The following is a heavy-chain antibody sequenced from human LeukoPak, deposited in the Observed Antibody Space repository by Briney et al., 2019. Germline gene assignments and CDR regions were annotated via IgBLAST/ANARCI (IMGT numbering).Heavy chain of an antibody. Sequence: ASVKVSCKASGYTFTSYGISWVRQAPGQGLEWMGWISAYSGGTNYIQKFQGRVTMTRDTSISTVYMELSRLRSDDTTVYYCARSTTPNENEYFEHWGQGTLVTVSS. J-gene: IGHJ1*01. V-gene: IGHV1-18*01. CDR1: GYTFTSYG. CDR2: ISAYSGGT. D-gene: IGHD2/OR15-2a*01. CDR3: ARSTTPNENEYFEH.